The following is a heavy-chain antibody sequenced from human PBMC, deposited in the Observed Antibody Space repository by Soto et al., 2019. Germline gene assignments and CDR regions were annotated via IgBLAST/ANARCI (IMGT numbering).Heavy chain of an antibody. CDR2: IVRDGGQK. CDR1: GFTFSRYG. CDR3: ARDEDFEDNGLDY. Sequence: QVHLVESGGGVVQPGRPLRLSCAASGFTFSRYGMHWVRQAPGKGLEWVGVIVRDGGQKQYADSVRGRFTISRDNSRDTLYLEVNSVTVEDTAVYYCARDEDFEDNGLDYWGQGTLVTVSS. D-gene: IGHD1-1*01. V-gene: IGHV3-33*01. J-gene: IGHJ4*02.